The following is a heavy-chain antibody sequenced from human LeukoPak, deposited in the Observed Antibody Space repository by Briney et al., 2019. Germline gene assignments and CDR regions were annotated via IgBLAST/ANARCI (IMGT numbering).Heavy chain of an antibody. CDR3: ARLEGGYSWIDP. Sequence: SETLSLTCTVPGGSISSSRYYWGWIRQPPGKGLEWIVTIYYTGSTYDNPSLKSRVTISVDTSRNQFSLKLSSVTAADTAVYYCARLEGGYSWIDPWGQGTLVTVSS. D-gene: IGHD1-1*01. CDR2: IYYTGST. J-gene: IGHJ5*02. CDR1: GGSISSSRYY. V-gene: IGHV4-39*01.